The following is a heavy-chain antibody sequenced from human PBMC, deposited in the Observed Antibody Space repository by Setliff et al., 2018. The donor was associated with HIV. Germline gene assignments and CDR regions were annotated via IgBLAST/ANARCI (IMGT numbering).Heavy chain of an antibody. CDR3: ARDRVPHY. J-gene: IGHJ4*01. CDR1: GFTFDRYW. V-gene: IGHV3-74*01. D-gene: IGHD3-10*01. CDR2: VNTDGSSK. Sequence: GGSLRLSCAASGFTFDRYWMHWVRQAPGKGLVWVSRVNTDGSSKTYADSVKDRFTISRDNAKNTLYLQMHDLRAEDTGVYYCARDRVPHYWGQGILVTVSS.